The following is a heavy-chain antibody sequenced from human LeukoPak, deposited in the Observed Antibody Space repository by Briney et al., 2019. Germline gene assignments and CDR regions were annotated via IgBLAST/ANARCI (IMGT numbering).Heavy chain of an antibody. CDR1: GFTFSSYA. V-gene: IGHV3-23*01. J-gene: IGHJ4*02. Sequence: GGSLRLSCAASGFTFSSYAMSWVRQAPGKGLEWVSGISGSGGSTYYADSMEGRFTISRDNSRNTLYLQMNSLRAEDTAVYYCAKTVAAAKGFDYWGQGTLVTVSS. CDR3: AKTVAAAKGFDY. CDR2: ISGSGGST. D-gene: IGHD6-13*01.